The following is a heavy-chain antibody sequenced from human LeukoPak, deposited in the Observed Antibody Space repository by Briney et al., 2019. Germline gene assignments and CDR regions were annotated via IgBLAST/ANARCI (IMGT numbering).Heavy chain of an antibody. CDR3: AKDRVVRGVMGAFDI. D-gene: IGHD3-10*01. CDR1: VFIFRRYS. CDR2: NSSIGDNI. V-gene: IGHV3-23*01. J-gene: IGHJ3*02. Sequence: GVCLRLPYAAWVFIFRRYSMRWVRQAWRKGREWVSANSSIGDNIYYEDSVKGRFTISRNNYKTTLYLQMNSLRAEDTAVYYCAKDRVVRGVMGAFDIWGQGTMVTVSS.